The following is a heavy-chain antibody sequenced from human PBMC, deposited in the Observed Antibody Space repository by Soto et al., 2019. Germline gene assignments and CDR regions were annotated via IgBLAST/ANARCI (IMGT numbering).Heavy chain of an antibody. J-gene: IGHJ6*03. Sequence: ASVKVSCKASGYTFTSYDINWVRQATGQGLEWMGWMNPNSGNTGYAQKFQGRVTMTRNTSISTAYMELSSLRSEDTAVYYCARGVLGYCSSTSCYGGYYYYYMDVWGKGTTVTVSS. CDR2: MNPNSGNT. D-gene: IGHD2-2*01. CDR3: ARGVLGYCSSTSCYGGYYYYYMDV. CDR1: GYTFTSYD. V-gene: IGHV1-8*01.